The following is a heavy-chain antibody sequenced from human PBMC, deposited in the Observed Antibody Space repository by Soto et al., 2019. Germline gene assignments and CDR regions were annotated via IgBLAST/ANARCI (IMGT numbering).Heavy chain of an antibody. D-gene: IGHD1-1*01. CDR1: GFTFSSLW. CDR2: IKPDGSDQ. CDR3: TRAGGYYYFDF. Sequence: EVQLVESGGGLVLPGGSLRLSCAASGFTFSSLWMSWVRQAPGKGLEWVANIKPDGSDQYYVDSVKGRFTISRDNARNSLELRMNSLRGDDTAVYYSTRAGGYYYFDFWGQGTLVTVSA. V-gene: IGHV3-7*01. J-gene: IGHJ4*02.